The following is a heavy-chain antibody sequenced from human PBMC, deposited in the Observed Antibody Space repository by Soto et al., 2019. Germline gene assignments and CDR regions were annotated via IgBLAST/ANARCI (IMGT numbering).Heavy chain of an antibody. CDR3: AKDGGYYYYYGMDV. Sequence: VQLVESGGGLVQPGGSLRLSCAASGFTFSSYGMHWVRQAPGKGLDWVAVISYDGGNKNYADSVKGRFTISRDNSKNTLYLHMNSLRAEDTAVYYCAKDGGYYYYYGMDVWGQGTTVTVSS. V-gene: IGHV3-30*18. CDR2: ISYDGGNK. CDR1: GFTFSSYG. D-gene: IGHD2-15*01. J-gene: IGHJ6*02.